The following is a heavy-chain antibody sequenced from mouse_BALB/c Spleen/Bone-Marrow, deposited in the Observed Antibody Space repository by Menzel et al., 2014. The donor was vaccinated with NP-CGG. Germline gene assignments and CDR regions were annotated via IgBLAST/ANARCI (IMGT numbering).Heavy chain of an antibody. V-gene: IGHV5-6-3*01. J-gene: IGHJ2*01. D-gene: IGHD3-3*01. Sequence: EVMLVESGGGLVQPGGSLKLSCAASGFTFSGYGMSWVRQTPDKGLALVATISGSGSSTYYPDSVKGRFTISRDNARNTLYLQMSSLKSEDTAMYYCARGRDWFDYWGQGTTPTVSS. CDR2: ISGSGSST. CDR1: GFTFSGYG. CDR3: ARGRDWFDY.